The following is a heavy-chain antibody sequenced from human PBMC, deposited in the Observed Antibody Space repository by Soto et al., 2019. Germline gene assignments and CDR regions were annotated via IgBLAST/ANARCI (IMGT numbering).Heavy chain of an antibody. Sequence: VQLVESGGGVVQPGRSLRLSCAASGFTFSDYAMHWVRQAPGKGLEWVAVVSHDGRNTHYAGSVKGRFTISRDSSKNTVSLEMTSLRAEDTAGYYWAKGGRQWLVTSAFNYWGQGALVTVSS. J-gene: IGHJ4*02. CDR3: AKGGRQWLVTSAFNY. CDR2: VSHDGRNT. V-gene: IGHV3-30*18. D-gene: IGHD6-19*01. CDR1: GFTFSDYA.